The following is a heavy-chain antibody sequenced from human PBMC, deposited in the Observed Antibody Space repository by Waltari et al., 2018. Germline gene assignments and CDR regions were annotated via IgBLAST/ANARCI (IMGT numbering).Heavy chain of an antibody. J-gene: IGHJ3*01. CDR3: ATLGAYRGAFEV. CDR2: IYDGVCS. D-gene: IGHD3-16*01. V-gene: IGHV3-53*02. CDR1: EFIVRHIY. Sequence: EVQLVETGGALIHPGGSLRLSCAASEFIVRHIYMAWVRQAPGKGQERVSSIYDGVCSEYANSARGRFTISRDNSKNTLYLEMNALRPDDTAGYFCATLGAYRGAFEVWGRGTMVTVSS.